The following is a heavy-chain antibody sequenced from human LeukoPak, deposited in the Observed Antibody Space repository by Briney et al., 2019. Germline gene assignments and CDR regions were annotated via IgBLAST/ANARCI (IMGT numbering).Heavy chain of an antibody. CDR1: GYTFTSYG. D-gene: IGHD4-23*01. CDR3: ARDRDSTVVTPSYYFDY. CDR2: IIPIFGTA. V-gene: IGHV1-69*05. J-gene: IGHJ4*02. Sequence: GASAKVSCKASGYTFTSYGISWVRQAPGQGLEWMGGIIPIFGTANYAQKFQGRVTITTDESTSTAYMELSSLRSEDTAVYYCARDRDSTVVTPSYYFDYWGQGTLVTVSS.